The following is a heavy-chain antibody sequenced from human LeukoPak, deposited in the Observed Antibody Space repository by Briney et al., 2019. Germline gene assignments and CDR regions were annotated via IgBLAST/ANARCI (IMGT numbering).Heavy chain of an antibody. Sequence: APVKVSCKASGYTFTGYYMHWVRQAPGQGLQWVGWINPNSGDTHYAQMFQGRVTMTRDTSINTAYMELRRVRSDDTAVYYCAKSAQYSSAWFTGSFDYWGQGTLVTVSS. J-gene: IGHJ4*02. D-gene: IGHD6-13*01. CDR2: INPNSGDT. V-gene: IGHV1-2*02. CDR1: GYTFTGYY. CDR3: AKSAQYSSAWFTGSFDY.